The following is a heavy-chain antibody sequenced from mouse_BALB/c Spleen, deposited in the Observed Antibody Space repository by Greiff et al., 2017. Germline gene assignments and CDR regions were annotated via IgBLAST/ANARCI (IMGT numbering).Heavy chain of an antibody. J-gene: IGHJ3*01. CDR1: GFTFSSYA. Sequence: EVKVVESGGGLVKPGGSLKLSCAASGFTFSSYAMSWVRQTPEKRLEWVASISSGGSTYYPDSVKGRFTISRDNARNILYMQKSSLRSEETAMYYCARGDGSSFAYWGQGTLVTVSA. D-gene: IGHD1-1*01. V-gene: IGHV5-6-5*01. CDR2: ISSGGST. CDR3: ARGDGSSFAY.